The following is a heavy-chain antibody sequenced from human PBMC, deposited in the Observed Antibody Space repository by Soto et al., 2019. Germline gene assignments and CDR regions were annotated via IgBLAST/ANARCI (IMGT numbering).Heavy chain of an antibody. V-gene: IGHV3-23*01. Sequence: EVQLLESGGGLVQPGGSLRLSCAASGFTFSSYAMSWVRQAPGKGLEWVSAISGSGGSKYYADSVKGRFTISRDNSKNTLYLQMNSLRAEDTAVYYCAKDSGDYYDSRDDYWGQGTLVTVSS. J-gene: IGHJ4*02. D-gene: IGHD3-22*01. CDR1: GFTFSSYA. CDR2: ISGSGGSK. CDR3: AKDSGDYYDSRDDY.